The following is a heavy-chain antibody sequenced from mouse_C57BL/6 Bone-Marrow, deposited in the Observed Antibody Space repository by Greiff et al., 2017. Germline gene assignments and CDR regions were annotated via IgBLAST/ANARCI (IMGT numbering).Heavy chain of an antibody. V-gene: IGHV3-8*01. CDR3: ERWRWEYPYDAMDY. D-gene: IGHD5-2*01. CDR2: ISYSGST. CDR1: GYSITSDY. Sequence: EVQLQESGPGLAQPSQTLSLTCSVTGYSITSDYWNWIRKFPGNKLEYMGYISYSGSTYYNPSLKSRISMIRYTATGQNCLQYKSMTTEDTATYYCERWRWEYPYDAMDYWGQGTSVTVSS. J-gene: IGHJ4*01.